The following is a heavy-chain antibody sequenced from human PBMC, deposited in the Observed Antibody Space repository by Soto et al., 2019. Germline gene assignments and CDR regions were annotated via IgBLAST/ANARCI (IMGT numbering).Heavy chain of an antibody. V-gene: IGHV1-69*12. CDR2: IIPIFGTA. Sequence: QVQLVQSGAEVKKPGSSVKVSCKASGGTFSSYAISWVRQAPGQGLEWMGGIIPIFGTANYAQKFQGRVTITADASTSXXYXEXXSLRSEDTAVYYCARELGYCSGGSCLHYYYYGMDVWGQGTTVTVSS. CDR1: GGTFSSYA. D-gene: IGHD2-15*01. CDR3: ARELGYCSGGSCLHYYYYGMDV. J-gene: IGHJ6*02.